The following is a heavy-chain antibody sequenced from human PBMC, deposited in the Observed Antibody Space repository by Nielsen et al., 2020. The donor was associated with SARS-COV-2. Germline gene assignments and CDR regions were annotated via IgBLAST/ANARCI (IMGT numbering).Heavy chain of an antibody. CDR2: ISSSGSTI. Sequence: WIRQPPGKGLEWVSYISSSGSTIYYADSVKGRFTISRDNSKNTLYLQMNSLRAEDTAVYYCARDPTGDYHFDYWGQGTLVTVSS. D-gene: IGHD7-27*01. V-gene: IGHV3-11*04. CDR3: ARDPTGDYHFDY. J-gene: IGHJ4*02.